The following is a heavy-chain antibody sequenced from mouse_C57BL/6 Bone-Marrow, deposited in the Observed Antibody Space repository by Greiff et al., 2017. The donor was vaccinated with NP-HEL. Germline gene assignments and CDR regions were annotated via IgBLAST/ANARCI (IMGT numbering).Heavy chain of an antibody. J-gene: IGHJ3*01. CDR1: GFTFSDYY. CDR3: ARHGYDYDEAWFAY. CDR2: ISNGGGST. Sequence: EVKLMESGGGLVQPGGSLKLSCAASGFTFSDYYMYWVRQTPEKRLEWVAYISNGGGSTYYPDTVKGRFTISRDNAKNTLYLQMSRLKSEDTAMYYCARHGYDYDEAWFAYWGQGTLVTVSA. V-gene: IGHV5-12*01. D-gene: IGHD2-4*01.